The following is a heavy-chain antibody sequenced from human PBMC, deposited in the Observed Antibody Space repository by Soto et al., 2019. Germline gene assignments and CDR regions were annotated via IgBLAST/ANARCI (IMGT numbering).Heavy chain of an antibody. CDR3: AKSTNTAMAGRYYYYGMDV. CDR1: GYSFTSYW. Sequence: PGESLKISCKGSGYSFTSYWISWVRQMPGKGLEWMGRIDPSDSYTNYSPSFQGHVTISADKSISTAYLQWSSLKASDTAMYYCAKSTNTAMAGRYYYYGMDVWGQGTTVTVSS. V-gene: IGHV5-10-1*01. D-gene: IGHD5-18*01. J-gene: IGHJ6*02. CDR2: IDPSDSYT.